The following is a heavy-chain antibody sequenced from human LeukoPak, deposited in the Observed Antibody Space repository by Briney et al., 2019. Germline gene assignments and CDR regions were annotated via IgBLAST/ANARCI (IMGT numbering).Heavy chain of an antibody. CDR1: GFPFSSYA. CDR3: VRGYSFGPYGMDV. V-gene: IGHV3-64D*09. J-gene: IGHJ6*02. CDR2: ISDSGGST. D-gene: IGHD2-15*01. Sequence: GGSLRLSCSASGFPFSSYAMHWVRQAPGKGLEYVSAISDSGGSTCYADSVKGRFTISRDNSKNTLYPQMSSLRAEDTAVYFCVRGYSFGPYGMDVWGQGTTVTVSS.